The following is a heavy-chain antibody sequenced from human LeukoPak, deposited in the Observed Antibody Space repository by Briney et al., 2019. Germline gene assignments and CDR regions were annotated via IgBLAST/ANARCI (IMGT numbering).Heavy chain of an antibody. CDR1: GFTFSRYW. CDR3: ARDGMGGIKAFDI. CDR2: IKHDGSQK. V-gene: IGHV3-7*05. D-gene: IGHD3-10*01. Sequence: GGSLRLSCAASGFTFSRYWMSWVRQAPGRGLEWVANIKHDGSQKYYVDSVKGRITISRDNAKNSLYLQMNSLRAEDTAVYYCARDGMGGIKAFDIWGQGTMVTVSS. J-gene: IGHJ3*02.